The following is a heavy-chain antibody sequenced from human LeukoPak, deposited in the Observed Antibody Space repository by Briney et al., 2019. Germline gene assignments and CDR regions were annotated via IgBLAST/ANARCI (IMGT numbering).Heavy chain of an antibody. V-gene: IGHV3-23*01. Sequence: PGGSLRLSCAASGFTFSSYAMSWVRQAPGKGLEWVSAISGSGGNTYYADSVKGRFTISRDNSKNTLYLQMDSLRAEDTAVYYCVGSHNRGALAYWGQGTLVTVSS. J-gene: IGHJ4*02. CDR1: GFTFSSYA. D-gene: IGHD3-10*01. CDR2: ISGSGGNT. CDR3: VGSHNRGALAY.